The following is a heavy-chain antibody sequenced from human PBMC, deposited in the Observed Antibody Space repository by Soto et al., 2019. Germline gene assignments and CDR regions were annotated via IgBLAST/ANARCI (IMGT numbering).Heavy chain of an antibody. CDR1: GFTFSNAW. J-gene: IGHJ6*04. D-gene: IGHD5-12*01. CDR2: IKSKTDGGTT. Sequence: PGGSLRLSCAASGFTFSNAWMSWVRQAPGKGLEWVGRIKSKTDGGTTDYAAPVKGRFTISRDDSKNTLYLQMNSLKTEDTAVYYCTTDLFWATMTNELLGVWGKGTTVTVSS. V-gene: IGHV3-15*01. CDR3: TTDLFWATMTNELLGV.